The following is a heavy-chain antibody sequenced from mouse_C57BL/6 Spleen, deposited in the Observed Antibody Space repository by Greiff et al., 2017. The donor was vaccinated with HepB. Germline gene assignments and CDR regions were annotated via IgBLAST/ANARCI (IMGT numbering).Heavy chain of an antibody. J-gene: IGHJ2*01. Sequence: EVQLQESGPELVKPGDSVKISCKASGYSFTGYFMNWVMQSHGKSLEWIGRINPYNGDTFYNQKFKGKATLTVDKSSSTAHMELRSLTSEDSAVYYCARSEGPYYFDYWGQGTTLTVSS. D-gene: IGHD3-3*01. V-gene: IGHV1-20*01. CDR1: GYSFTGYF. CDR3: ARSEGPYYFDY. CDR2: INPYNGDT.